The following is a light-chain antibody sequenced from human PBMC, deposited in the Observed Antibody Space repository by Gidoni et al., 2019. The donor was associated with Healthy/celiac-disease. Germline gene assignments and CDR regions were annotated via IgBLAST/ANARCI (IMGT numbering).Light chain of an antibody. CDR3: QQYGSSPLT. V-gene: IGKV3-20*01. Sequence: EIGLTQAPGTLSLSPGERATLSCRASQSVSSSYLAWYQQKPGQAPRLLIYGASRRATAIPDRFSGSGSGTDFTLTISRLEPEYFAVYYCQQYGSSPLTFGGGTKVEIK. J-gene: IGKJ4*01. CDR1: QSVSSSY. CDR2: GAS.